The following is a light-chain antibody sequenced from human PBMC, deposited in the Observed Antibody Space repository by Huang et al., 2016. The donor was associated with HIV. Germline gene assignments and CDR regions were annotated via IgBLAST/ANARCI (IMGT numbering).Light chain of an antibody. Sequence: DIQMTQFPSSLSASVGDSGTLTCRTSQDIGTYLNWYQQKPGKAPNPLIYGSSTVQSGVPARFSGGGSGTEFTLTINGLQPDDFGIYYCQQTYTISSFGQGTRLDTK. CDR2: GSS. J-gene: IGKJ5*01. V-gene: IGKV1-39*01. CDR1: QDIGTY. CDR3: QQTYTISS.